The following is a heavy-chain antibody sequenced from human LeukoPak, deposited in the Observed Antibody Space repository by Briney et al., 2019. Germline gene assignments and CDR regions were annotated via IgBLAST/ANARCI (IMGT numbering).Heavy chain of an antibody. Sequence: GGSLRLSCAASGFTFSDYYMSWIRQAPGKGLEWVSYISSSSSYTNYADSVKGRFTISRDNAKNSLYLQMNGLRAEDTAVYYCARETYGSGSNDFDYWGQGTLVTVSS. CDR2: ISSSSSYT. CDR1: GFTFSDYY. V-gene: IGHV3-11*06. D-gene: IGHD3-10*01. J-gene: IGHJ4*02. CDR3: ARETYGSGSNDFDY.